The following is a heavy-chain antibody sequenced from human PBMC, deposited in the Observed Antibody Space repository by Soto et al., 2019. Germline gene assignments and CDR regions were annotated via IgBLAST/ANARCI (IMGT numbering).Heavy chain of an antibody. J-gene: IGHJ4*02. D-gene: IGHD6-13*01. CDR2: IWYDGSNT. V-gene: IGHV3-33*03. CDR3: AKEEQLVKGRYFDY. Sequence: GGSLRLSCAASGFTFSNYGMHWVRQTPGKGLEWVAVIWYDGSNTYYADSVKGRFTISRDKSKNTLYLQMNSLRAEDTAVYYCAKEEQLVKGRYFDYWGQGTLVTVSS. CDR1: GFTFSNYG.